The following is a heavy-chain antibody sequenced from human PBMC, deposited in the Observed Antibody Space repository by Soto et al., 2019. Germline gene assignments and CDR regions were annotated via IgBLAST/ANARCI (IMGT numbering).Heavy chain of an antibody. V-gene: IGHV3-11*05. D-gene: IGHD3-22*01. Sequence: VQLVESGGGLVKPGGSLRLSCEASGFTLSDYHMTWVRQPPGKGLEWVSHIKAGSGDTNYADSVKGRFTISRDDATNSLFLQMNGLRGEDTALYYCARSQSDSGGLYFPYYYGLGVWGQGTTVTVS. J-gene: IGHJ6*02. CDR1: GFTLSDYH. CDR2: IKAGSGDT. CDR3: ARSQSDSGGLYFPYYYGLGV.